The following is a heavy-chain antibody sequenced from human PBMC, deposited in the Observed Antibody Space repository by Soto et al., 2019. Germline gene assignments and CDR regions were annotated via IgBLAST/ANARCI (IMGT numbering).Heavy chain of an antibody. CDR1: GGSISSGGYY. V-gene: IGHV4-31*03. CDR2: IYYSGST. CDR3: ARARRLSSTFYYDSSGSALESNFDY. Sequence: QVQLQESGPGLVKPSQTLSLTCTVSGGSISSGGYYWSWIRQHPGKGLEWIGYIYYSGSTYYNPSLKSRVTISVETSKNQFSLKLSSVTAADTAVYYCARARRLSSTFYYDSSGSALESNFDYWGQGTLVTVSS. J-gene: IGHJ4*02. D-gene: IGHD3-22*01.